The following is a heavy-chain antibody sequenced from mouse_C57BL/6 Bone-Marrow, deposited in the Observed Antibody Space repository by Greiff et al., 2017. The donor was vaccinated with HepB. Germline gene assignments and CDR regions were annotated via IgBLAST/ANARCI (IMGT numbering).Heavy chain of an antibody. CDR2: IYPRSGNT. CDR1: GYTFTSYG. Sequence: VQLQQSGAELARPGASVKLSCKASGYTFTSYGISWVKQRTGQGLEWIGEIYPRSGNTYYNEQFKGKATLTADKSSSTAYMELRSLTSEDSAVYFCASRIYYYGSSDFAYWGQGTLVTVSA. J-gene: IGHJ3*01. D-gene: IGHD1-1*01. CDR3: ASRIYYYGSSDFAY. V-gene: IGHV1-81*01.